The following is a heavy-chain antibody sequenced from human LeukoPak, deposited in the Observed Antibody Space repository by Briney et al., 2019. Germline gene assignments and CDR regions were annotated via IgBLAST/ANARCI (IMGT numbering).Heavy chain of an antibody. D-gene: IGHD6-13*01. Sequence: PGGSLRLSCVASGFTFSNYAMSWVRQAPGKGLEWVSGISGSGGNRYVADAVKGRFTISRDNSKNTLSLQMNGLRAEDTAVYFCAKSCGAIRSSCSDSWGQGTLVTVSS. V-gene: IGHV3-23*01. J-gene: IGHJ5*01. CDR2: ISGSGGNR. CDR3: AKSCGAIRSSCSDS. CDR1: GFTFSNYA.